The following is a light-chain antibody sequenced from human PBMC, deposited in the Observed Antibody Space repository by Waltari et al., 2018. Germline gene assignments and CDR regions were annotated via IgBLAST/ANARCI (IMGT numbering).Light chain of an antibody. CDR1: QSIGTS. CDR3: HQTRSLPHT. Sequence: EVVLTQSPDFQSVTPEAKVTITCRASQSIGTSLHWYQQKPDQSPKLLIKYASQSFSGVPSRFSGSGSGTEFTLTIHNLEVEDAATYYCHQTRSLPHTFGQGTRRDIK. V-gene: IGKV6-21*01. J-gene: IGKJ5*01. CDR2: YAS.